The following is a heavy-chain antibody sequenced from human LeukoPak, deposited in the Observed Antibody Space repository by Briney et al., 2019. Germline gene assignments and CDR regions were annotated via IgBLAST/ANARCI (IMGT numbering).Heavy chain of an antibody. CDR1: GGSISSSTYY. Sequence: SETLSLTCTVSGGSISSSTYYWGWIRRPPGKGLEWIGSIYYSGSTYYNPSLKGRVTVSVDTSKNQFSLKLSSVTAADTAVYYCVRGSTLRHYQYWGQGTLVTVSS. D-gene: IGHD3-16*01. J-gene: IGHJ4*02. CDR3: VRGSTLRHYQY. CDR2: IYYSGST. V-gene: IGHV4-39*01.